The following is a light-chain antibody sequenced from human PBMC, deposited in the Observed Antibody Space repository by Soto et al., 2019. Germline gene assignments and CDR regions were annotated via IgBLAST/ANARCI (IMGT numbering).Light chain of an antibody. CDR2: EVS. CDR1: SSDVGGYDF. J-gene: IGLJ1*01. Sequence: QSVLTQPASVSGSPGQSITISCTGTSSDVGGYDFVSWYQHHPGKAPKLIIYEVSTRPSGVSNRFSGSKSGNTASLTISGVQADDEADYYCSSYTSDWGVFGTGTKV. CDR3: SSYTSDWGV. V-gene: IGLV2-14*01.